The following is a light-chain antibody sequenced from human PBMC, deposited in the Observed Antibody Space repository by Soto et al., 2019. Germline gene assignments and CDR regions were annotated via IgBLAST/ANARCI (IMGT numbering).Light chain of an antibody. CDR2: DAS. J-gene: IGKJ3*01. V-gene: IGKV3-15*01. CDR3: QHRNNRPYS. CDR1: QSVRSK. Sequence: EILMTQSPSTLSVSPGERATLSCRASQSVRSKLAWYQQKHGQAPRLLIYDASTRATGIPARFSGSGSGTGFTLTISSLEPEDFEVYYCQHRNNRPYSFGPGTKVDIK.